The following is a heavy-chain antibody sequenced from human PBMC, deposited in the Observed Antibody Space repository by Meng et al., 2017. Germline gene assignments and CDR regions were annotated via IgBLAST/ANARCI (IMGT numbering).Heavy chain of an antibody. J-gene: IGHJ4*02. CDR1: GGSVGSGHYD. CDR2: FVYSGRT. CDR3: ARDVGGDYETLFDY. Sequence: QVHVRDSNPELVRPAETLSLTCTVSGGSVGSGHYDWSWIRQPPGKGREWIGYFVYSGRTPYNPSRKTRVTISVDTSKNQFSLKLTSVTAAVTAVYFCARDVGGDYETLFDYWGQGTLVTVSS. D-gene: IGHD4-17*01. V-gene: IGHV4-61*01.